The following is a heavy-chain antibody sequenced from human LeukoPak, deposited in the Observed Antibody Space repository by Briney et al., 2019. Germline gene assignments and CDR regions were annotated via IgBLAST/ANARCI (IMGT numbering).Heavy chain of an antibody. CDR2: IYSGGST. CDR3: AREANYYDSSGYYPDAFDI. CDR1: GFTVSSNY. Sequence: GGSLRLSCAAAGFTVSSNYMRWVRQAPGKGLEWVSLIYSGGSTYYADSVKGRFTISRHNSKNTLYLHMNSLRAEDTAVYYCAREANYYDSSGYYPDAFDIWGQGTMVTVSS. J-gene: IGHJ3*02. D-gene: IGHD3-22*01. V-gene: IGHV3-53*04.